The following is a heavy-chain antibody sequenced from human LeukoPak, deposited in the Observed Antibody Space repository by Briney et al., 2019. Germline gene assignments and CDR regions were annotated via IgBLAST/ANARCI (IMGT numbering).Heavy chain of an antibody. CDR2: IKPTTDGGTT. D-gene: IGHD5/OR15-5a*01. Sequence: TTGGSLRLSCAASGFTFSNAWMTWVRQAAGKGPEWVGRIKPTTDGGTTDYAAPVKGRFTISRDDSKNTLYLQMNSLKTEDTAVYYCSTDLSYWGQGTLVTVSS. CDR1: GFTFSNAW. J-gene: IGHJ4*02. V-gene: IGHV3-15*01. CDR3: STDLSY.